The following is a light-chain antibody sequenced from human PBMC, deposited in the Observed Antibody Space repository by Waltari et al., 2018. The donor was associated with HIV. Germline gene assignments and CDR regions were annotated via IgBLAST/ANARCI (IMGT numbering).Light chain of an antibody. CDR1: QHINVY. CDR3: QQRFSLPLT. V-gene: IGKV1-39*01. J-gene: IGKJ4*01. Sequence: DIQITQPPSSLSAPIGDRVTITCRTSQHINVYLNWYQQKPEKAPSLLIFAASTLYTGLPSRCSTSGSGTTISRTICSLQVDGLATYCCQQRFSLPLTFGAGTKVEI. CDR2: AAS.